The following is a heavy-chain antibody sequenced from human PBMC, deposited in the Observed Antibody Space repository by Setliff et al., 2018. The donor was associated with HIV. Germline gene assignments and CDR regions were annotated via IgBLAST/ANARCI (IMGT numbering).Heavy chain of an antibody. CDR2: IIPIFGTA. V-gene: IGHV1-69*13. CDR1: GGTFSSYG. D-gene: IGHD5-18*01. CDR3: ARDAAMVTGYFDY. J-gene: IGHJ4*02. Sequence: ASVKVSCKASGGTFSSYGISWVRQAPGQGREWVGGIIPIFGTANYAQKFQGRVTITADESTSTAYMELSRLRSEDTAVYYCARDAAMVTGYFDYWGQGTLVTVSS.